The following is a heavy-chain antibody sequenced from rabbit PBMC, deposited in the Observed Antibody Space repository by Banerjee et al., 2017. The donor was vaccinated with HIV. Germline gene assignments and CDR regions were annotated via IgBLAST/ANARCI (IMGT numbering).Heavy chain of an antibody. D-gene: IGHD4-1*01. CDR2: IFAGVSDDT. CDR3: ARVWGSIHPFYFDL. V-gene: IGHV1S45*01. Sequence: QEQLVESGGDLVKPGASLTLTCTASGLDLSSSYWICWVRQAPGKGLEWIACIFAGVSDDTYYASWAKGRFTISKISSTTVTLQMTSLTGADTATYFCARVWGSIHPFYFDLWGPGTL. J-gene: IGHJ4*01. CDR1: GLDLSSSYW.